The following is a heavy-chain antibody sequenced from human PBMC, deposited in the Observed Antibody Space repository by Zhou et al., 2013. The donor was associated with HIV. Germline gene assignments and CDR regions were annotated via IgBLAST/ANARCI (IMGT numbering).Heavy chain of an antibody. D-gene: IGHD7-27*01. CDR2: IIPIVGIT. Sequence: QVQVVQSGAEVKKTGSSVKVSCKASGGTFSSYFISWVRQAPGQGLEWMGRIIPIVGITNYAQKFQGRVTITADKSTGTAYMELSSLRSEDTAVYYCAGSPGESVYFYYMDVWGKGTTVTVSS. CDR1: GGTFSSYF. J-gene: IGHJ6*03. V-gene: IGHV1-69*04. CDR3: AGSPGESVYFYYMDV.